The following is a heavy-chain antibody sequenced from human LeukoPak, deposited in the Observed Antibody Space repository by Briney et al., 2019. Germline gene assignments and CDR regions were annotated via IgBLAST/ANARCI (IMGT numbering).Heavy chain of an antibody. Sequence: PGGSLRLSYAGSGFTVSSNYMSWVRQAPGKGLGWVSVIYSGGSTYYADSVKGRFTISRDNSKNTLYLQMNSLRAEDTAVYYCATEIRTGDHAFDIWGQGTMVTVSS. J-gene: IGHJ3*02. V-gene: IGHV3-53*01. CDR1: GFTVSSNY. D-gene: IGHD7-27*01. CDR2: IYSGGST. CDR3: ATEIRTGDHAFDI.